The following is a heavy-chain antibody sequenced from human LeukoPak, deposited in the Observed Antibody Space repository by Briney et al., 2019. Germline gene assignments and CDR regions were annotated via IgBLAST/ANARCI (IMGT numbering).Heavy chain of an antibody. CDR2: ISGSNSYI. CDR1: GFTFSSYG. D-gene: IGHD5-12*01. CDR3: AKRRGYSGYDYDY. V-gene: IGHV3-21*04. J-gene: IGHJ4*02. Sequence: PGGSLRLSCAASGFTFSSYGMHWVRQAPGKGLEWVSSISGSNSYIYYADSMKGRFTISRDNSKNTLYLQMNSLRAEDTAVYYCAKRRGYSGYDYDYWGQGTLVTVSS.